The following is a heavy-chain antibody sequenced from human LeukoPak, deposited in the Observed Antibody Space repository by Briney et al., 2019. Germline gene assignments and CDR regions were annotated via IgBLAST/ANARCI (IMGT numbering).Heavy chain of an antibody. Sequence: ASVKVSCKASGYTFTSYAMHWVRQAPGQRLEWMGWINAGNGNTKYSQKFQGRVTITRDTSASTAYMELSSLRSEDTAVYYCARGGQRYYYDSSGYYYLLYWGQGTLVTVSS. CDR3: ARGGQRYYYDSSGYYYLLY. CDR1: GYTFTSYA. CDR2: INAGNGNT. J-gene: IGHJ4*02. D-gene: IGHD3-22*01. V-gene: IGHV1-3*01.